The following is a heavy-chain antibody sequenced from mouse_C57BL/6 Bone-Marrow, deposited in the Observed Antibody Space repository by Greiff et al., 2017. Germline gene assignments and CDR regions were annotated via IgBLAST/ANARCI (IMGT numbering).Heavy chain of an antibody. CDR3: ARFPYSNYGRWFAY. CDR1: GYTFTSYW. CDR2: IAPSDSYT. J-gene: IGHJ3*01. V-gene: IGHV1-69*01. D-gene: IGHD2-5*01. Sequence: QVQLQQPGAELVMPGASVKLSCKASGYTFTSYWMHWVKQRPGQGLEWIGEIAPSDSYTNYNQKFKGKSTLTVDKSSSTAYMQLSSLTSEDSAVYYCARFPYSNYGRWFAYWGQGTLVTVSA.